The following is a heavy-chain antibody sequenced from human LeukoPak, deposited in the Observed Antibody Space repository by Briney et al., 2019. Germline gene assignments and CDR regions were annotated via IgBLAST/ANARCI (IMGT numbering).Heavy chain of an antibody. CDR3: ARAYADSGDYEAY. CDR1: GFTFSSYA. Sequence: PGGSLRLSCAASGFTFSSYAMSWVRQAPGKGLEWVSAIGGSGSRRYHAESVKGRFTISRDNSRNTLYLQMNSLRAEDTAVYYCARAYADSGDYEAYWGQGTLVTVSS. J-gene: IGHJ4*02. D-gene: IGHD4-17*01. V-gene: IGHV3-23*01. CDR2: IGGSGSRR.